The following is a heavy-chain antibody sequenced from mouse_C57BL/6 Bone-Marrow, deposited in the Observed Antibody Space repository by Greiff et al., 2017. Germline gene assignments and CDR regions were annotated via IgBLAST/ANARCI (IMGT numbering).Heavy chain of an antibody. CDR1: GFTFSSYG. Sequence: EVKLMESGGDLVKPGGSLKLSCAASGFTFSSYGMSWVRQTPDKRLEWVATISSGGSYTYYPDSVKGRFTISRDNAKNTLYLQMSSLKSEDTAMYYGAHDGGYWYFDVWGTGTTVTVSS. D-gene: IGHD2-12*01. J-gene: IGHJ1*03. V-gene: IGHV5-6*01. CDR2: ISSGGSYT. CDR3: AHDGGYWYFDV.